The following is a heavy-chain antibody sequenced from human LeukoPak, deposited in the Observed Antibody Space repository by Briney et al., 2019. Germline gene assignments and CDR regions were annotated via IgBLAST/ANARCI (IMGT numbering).Heavy chain of an antibody. CDR2: INPNSGGT. J-gene: IGHJ4*02. Sequence: ASVKVSCKASGYTFTDYYFHWVRQAPGQGLEWMGWINPNSGGTNYPQKFQGRVTMTRDTSISTAYMELSRLRSDDTAVYYCAILATTQLFDYWGQGTLVTASS. CDR1: GYTFTDYY. CDR3: AILATTQLFDY. V-gene: IGHV1-2*02. D-gene: IGHD5-12*01.